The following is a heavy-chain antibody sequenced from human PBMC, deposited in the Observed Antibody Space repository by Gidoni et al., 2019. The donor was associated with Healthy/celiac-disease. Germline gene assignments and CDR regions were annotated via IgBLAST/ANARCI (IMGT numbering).Heavy chain of an antibody. CDR2: IYYSGST. Sequence: QVQLQESGPGLVKPSQTLSLTCTVSCGSLSSGVYYWSWIRQPPGKGLEWIGYIYYSGSTYYNPSLKSRVTISVDTSKNQFSLKLSSVTAADTAVYYCARVITIFGVDPYYFDYWGQGTLVTVSS. V-gene: IGHV4-30-4*01. J-gene: IGHJ4*02. CDR1: CGSLSSGVYY. D-gene: IGHD3-3*01. CDR3: ARVITIFGVDPYYFDY.